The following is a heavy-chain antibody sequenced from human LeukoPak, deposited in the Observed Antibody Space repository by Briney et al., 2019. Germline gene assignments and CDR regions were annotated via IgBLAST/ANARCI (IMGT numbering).Heavy chain of an antibody. J-gene: IGHJ5*02. D-gene: IGHD2-8*02. V-gene: IGHV3-21*01. CDR3: ARDLVLGPYNWFDP. CDR2: ISSSSSYI. CDR1: GLTFSSYS. Sequence: GGSLRLSCAASGLTFSSYSMNWVRQAPGKGLEWVSSISSSSSYIYYADSVKGRFTISRDNAKNSLYLQMNSLRAEDTAVYYCARDLVLGPYNWFDPWGQGTLVTVSS.